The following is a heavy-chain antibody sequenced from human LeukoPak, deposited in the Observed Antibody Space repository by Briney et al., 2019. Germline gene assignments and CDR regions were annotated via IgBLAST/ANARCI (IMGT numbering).Heavy chain of an antibody. D-gene: IGHD4/OR15-4a*01. J-gene: IGHJ4*02. Sequence: PSEALSLTCTVSGGSISGYYWSWIRQPPGKGLEWIGYIYYSGTTDYSPSLRSRVTMSLDTSKNQFSLKLSSVTTADTAVYYCARMGAIAGASANPDYWGQGTLVSVSS. V-gene: IGHV4-59*01. CDR2: IYYSGTT. CDR1: GGSISGYY. CDR3: ARMGAIAGASANPDY.